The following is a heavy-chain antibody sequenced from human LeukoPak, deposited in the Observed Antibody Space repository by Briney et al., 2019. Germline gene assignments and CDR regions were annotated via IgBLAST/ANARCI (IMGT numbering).Heavy chain of an antibody. D-gene: IGHD3-22*01. CDR2: IYYSGTT. CDR3: ARGNNFDISGYYFHWYFDL. Sequence: SETLSLTCSVSAGSFSSYYWSWVRQPPGKGLEWIGYIYYSGTTNYNPSLKSRVTFSVDTSKSQFSLKLSSVTAADTAVYYCARGNNFDISGYYFHWYFDLWGRGTLVTVSS. V-gene: IGHV4-59*01. J-gene: IGHJ2*01. CDR1: AGSFSSYY.